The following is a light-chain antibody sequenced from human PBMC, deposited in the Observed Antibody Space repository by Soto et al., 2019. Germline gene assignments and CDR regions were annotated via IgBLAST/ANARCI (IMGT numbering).Light chain of an antibody. CDR2: GAS. V-gene: IGKV3-15*01. J-gene: IGKJ1*01. Sequence: VMTQAPATLSVSPGERATLSCRASQTINNNVAWYQLKDGQVPRLVIYGASTRATGIPARFSGSGSGTKFTLIISSLQSEDFAVYYCQQYNNWPPWTFGQGTKVDIK. CDR1: QTINNN. CDR3: QQYNNWPPWT.